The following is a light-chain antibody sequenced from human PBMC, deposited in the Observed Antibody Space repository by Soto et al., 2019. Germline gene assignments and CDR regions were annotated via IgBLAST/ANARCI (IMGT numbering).Light chain of an antibody. Sequence: EIVMTQSPATLSVSPGERATLSCRASQSISNNLAWYQQKPGQAPRLLIYGASTRATGIPARVGGSGSGTEFTLTISSLQSEDFAVYYCQQFHNWPLTFGQGTRLETK. CDR1: QSISNN. V-gene: IGKV3-15*01. CDR3: QQFHNWPLT. J-gene: IGKJ5*01. CDR2: GAS.